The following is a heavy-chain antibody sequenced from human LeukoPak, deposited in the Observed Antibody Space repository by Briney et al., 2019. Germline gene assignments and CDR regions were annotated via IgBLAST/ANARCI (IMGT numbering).Heavy chain of an antibody. CDR1: GGTFSSYA. CDR3: AREDRGKPRLTMANVDY. J-gene: IGHJ4*02. V-gene: IGHV1-69*06. Sequence: ASVKVSCKATGGTFSSYAISWVRQAPGQGLEWMGRIIPIFGTANYAQKFQGRVTITADKSTSTAYMELSSLRSEDTAVYYCAREDRGKPRLTMANVDYWGQGTLVTVSS. D-gene: IGHD3-10*01. CDR2: IIPIFGTA.